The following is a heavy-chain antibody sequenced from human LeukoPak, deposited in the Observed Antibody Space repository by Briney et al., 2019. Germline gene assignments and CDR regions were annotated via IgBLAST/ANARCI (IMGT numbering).Heavy chain of an antibody. CDR3: AREVIAAAGFYHGWFDP. J-gene: IGHJ5*02. CDR2: IYYSGST. CDR1: GGSVSSGSYY. D-gene: IGHD6-13*01. V-gene: IGHV4-61*01. Sequence: SETLSLTCTVSGGSVSSGSYYWSWIRQPPGKGLEWIGYIYYSGSTNYNPPLKSRVTISVDTSKNQFSLKLSSVTAADTAVYYCAREVIAAAGFYHGWFDPWGQGTLVTVSS.